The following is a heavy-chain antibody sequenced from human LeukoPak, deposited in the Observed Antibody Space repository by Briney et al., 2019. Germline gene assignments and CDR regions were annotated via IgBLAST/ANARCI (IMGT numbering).Heavy chain of an antibody. J-gene: IGHJ4*02. V-gene: IGHV4-34*01. CDR3: ARAPLCCRLDY. CDR1: NGSFSGYY. Sequence: SETLSLTCAVYNGSFSGYYWTWIRQSPGKGLEWIGEINHSGSSNLNPSLKSRLSISVDPSKSQFSLKLSSVTAADTAVYYCARAPLCCRLDYWGQGALVTVSS. CDR2: INHSGSS.